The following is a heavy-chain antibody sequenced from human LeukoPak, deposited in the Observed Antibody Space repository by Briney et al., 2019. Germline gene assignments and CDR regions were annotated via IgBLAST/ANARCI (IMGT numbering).Heavy chain of an antibody. V-gene: IGHV3-30*04. CDR1: GFTFSSYA. CDR2: ISYDGSNK. CDR3: ARGQSVVTH. Sequence: PGGSLRLSCAASGFTFSSYAMHWVRQAPGKGLEWVAVISYDGSNKYYADSVKGRFTISRDNSKNTLYLQMNSLRAEDTAVYYCARGQSVVTHWGQGTLVTVSS. J-gene: IGHJ4*02. D-gene: IGHD3-22*01.